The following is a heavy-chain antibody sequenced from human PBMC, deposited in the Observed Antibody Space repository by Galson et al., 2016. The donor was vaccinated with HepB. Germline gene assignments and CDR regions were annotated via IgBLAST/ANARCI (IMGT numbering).Heavy chain of an antibody. CDR2: INAGNGNT. Sequence: VKVSCKASGYTFTSYAMHWVRQAPGQRLEWMGWINAGNGNTKYSQKFQGRVTITRDTSASTAYMELSSLRSEDTAVYYCARTPDIYCSSASCYVGVFDYWGQGTLVTVSS. CDR3: ARTPDIYCSSASCYVGVFDY. CDR1: GYTFTSYA. V-gene: IGHV1-3*01. J-gene: IGHJ4*02. D-gene: IGHD2-2*01.